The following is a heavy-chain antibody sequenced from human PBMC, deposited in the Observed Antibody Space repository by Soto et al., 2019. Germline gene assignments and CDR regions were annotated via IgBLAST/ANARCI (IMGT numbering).Heavy chain of an antibody. CDR3: ANPPLPEANYYGVDV. CDR2: ISGNSGST. Sequence: PGGSLRLSCTVSGFTFRNYAMTWVRQAPGKGLEWVSAISGNSGSTYYADSVRGRFTISRDNSKNTLYLQMNGLRAEDTAVYYCANPPLPEANYYGVDVWGQGTTVTVSS. CDR1: GFTFRNYA. V-gene: IGHV3-23*01. J-gene: IGHJ6*02.